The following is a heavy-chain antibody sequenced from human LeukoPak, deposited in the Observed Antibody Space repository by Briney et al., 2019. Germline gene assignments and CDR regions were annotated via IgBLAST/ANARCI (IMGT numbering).Heavy chain of an antibody. J-gene: IGHJ6*02. CDR3: ARWTPKVGGTPDYYYGMDV. CDR1: GYTFTSYG. D-gene: IGHD1-26*01. Sequence: GASVKVSCKASGYTFTSYGISWVRQAPGQGLEWMGWISAYNGNTNYAQKLQGRVTMTTDTSTSTAYMELRSLRSDDTAAYYCARWTPKVGGTPDYYYGMDVWGQGTTVTVSS. V-gene: IGHV1-18*01. CDR2: ISAYNGNT.